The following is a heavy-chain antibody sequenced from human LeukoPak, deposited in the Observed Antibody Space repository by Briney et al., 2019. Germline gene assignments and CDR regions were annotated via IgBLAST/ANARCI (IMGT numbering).Heavy chain of an antibody. CDR1: GFTFSSYS. Sequence: PGGALRLSCAASGFTFSSYSMNWVRQAPGKGLEWVSSISSSSSYIYYADSVKGRFTISRDNAKNMLYLQMNNLRAEDTAVYYCATDGGYAFDIWGQGTMVTVSS. D-gene: IGHD1-14*01. J-gene: IGHJ3*02. V-gene: IGHV3-21*01. CDR2: ISSSSSYI. CDR3: ATDGGYAFDI.